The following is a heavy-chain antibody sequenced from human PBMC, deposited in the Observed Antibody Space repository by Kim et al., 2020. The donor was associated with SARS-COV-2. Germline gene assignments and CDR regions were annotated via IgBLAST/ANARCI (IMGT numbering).Heavy chain of an antibody. V-gene: IGHV3-43*01. D-gene: IGHD3-9*01. Sequence: GSTYYADSVKGRVTISRDNSKNSLYLQMNSLRTEDTALYYCAKGDWYLDYWGQGTLVTVSS. CDR2: GST. CDR3: AKGDWYLDY. J-gene: IGHJ4*02.